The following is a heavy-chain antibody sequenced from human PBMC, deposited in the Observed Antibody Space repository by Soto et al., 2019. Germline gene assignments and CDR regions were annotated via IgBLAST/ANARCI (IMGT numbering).Heavy chain of an antibody. CDR2: ISYDGSNT. CDR3: AKEGGLSGSYYISSSYYFDY. J-gene: IGHJ4*02. CDR1: GFTFSSYG. Sequence: GGSLRLSCVASGFTFSSYGMHWVRQAPGKGLERVAIISYDGSNTYYADSVKGRFTISRDNSKNTLYLQMNSLRAEDTSVYYCAKEGGLSGSYYISSSYYFDYWGRGTLVTVS. D-gene: IGHD1-26*01. V-gene: IGHV3-30*18.